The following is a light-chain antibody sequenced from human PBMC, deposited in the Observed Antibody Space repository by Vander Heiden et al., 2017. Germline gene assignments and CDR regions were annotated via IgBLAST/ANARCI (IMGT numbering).Light chain of an antibody. CDR3: QQYNSAPPT. CDR1: HNISNY. CDR2: AAS. V-gene: IGKV1-27*01. J-gene: IGKJ4*02. Sequence: SPAALSAAVGDRVTITCRASHNISNYLAWYQQKPGQAPKLLIYAASTRQSGVPARFSGSGSGTDFTLTISSLQAEDVAVYYCQQYNSAPPTFGGGTKVEIK.